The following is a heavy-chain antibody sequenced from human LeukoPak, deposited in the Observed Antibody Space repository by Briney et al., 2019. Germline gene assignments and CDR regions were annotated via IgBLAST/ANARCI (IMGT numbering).Heavy chain of an antibody. CDR3: ARDRGYDTFDI. J-gene: IGHJ3*02. V-gene: IGHV3-7*01. Sequence: GGSLRFSCAASEFTFNRYYMSWVRQAPGKGLEWVANIKEDGSDKYYVDSVKGRFTISRDNAKNLLYLQMNRLRVEDAAVYFCARDRGYDTFDIWGQGTMVAVSS. CDR1: EFTFNRYY. D-gene: IGHD3-10*01. CDR2: IKEDGSDK.